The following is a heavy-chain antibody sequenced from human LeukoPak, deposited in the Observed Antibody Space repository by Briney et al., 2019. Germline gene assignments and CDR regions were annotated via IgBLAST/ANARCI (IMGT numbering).Heavy chain of an antibody. CDR2: IYTSGST. V-gene: IGHV4-4*07. CDR3: ARDSGTTGEVKFDP. J-gene: IGHJ5*02. Sequence: SETLSLTCTVSGGSLSSYFWSWLRQPAGKELAGIGRIYTSGSTTYNPSLERRVTMTVDTPNNQFSLKLSSVTAADTAVYYCARDSGTTGEVKFDPWGQGTLVTVSS. CDR1: GGSLSSYF. D-gene: IGHD3-10*01.